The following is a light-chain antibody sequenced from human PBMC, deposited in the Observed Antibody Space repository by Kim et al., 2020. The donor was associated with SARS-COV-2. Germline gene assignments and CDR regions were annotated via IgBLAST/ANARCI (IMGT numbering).Light chain of an antibody. J-gene: IGKJ4*01. CDR3: QQYDEWPLT. V-gene: IGKV3-15*01. CDR2: DVS. Sequence: EIVMTQSPATLSVSPGESVTLSCRASQSVNINLAWYQRNPGQAPRLLIYDVSTRATGIPAKFSGSGSGTEFALTISSLQSEDFAVYYCQQYDEWPLTFGGGTKVDIK. CDR1: QSVNIN.